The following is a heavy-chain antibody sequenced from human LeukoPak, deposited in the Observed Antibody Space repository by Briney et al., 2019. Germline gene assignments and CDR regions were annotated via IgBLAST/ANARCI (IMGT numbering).Heavy chain of an antibody. J-gene: IGHJ3*02. CDR2: ISGSGGST. D-gene: IGHD2-2*01. V-gene: IGHV3-23*01. CDR3: AKDLGMLGYCTSTSCSQDASDI. Sequence: GGSLRLSCAASGFTFNSYGMSWVRQAPGKGLEWVSAISGSGGSTYYTESLKGRFTISRDNFKNTLYLQMNNLRAEDTAVYYCAKDLGMLGYCTSTSCSQDASDIWGQGTMVTVSS. CDR1: GFTFNSYG.